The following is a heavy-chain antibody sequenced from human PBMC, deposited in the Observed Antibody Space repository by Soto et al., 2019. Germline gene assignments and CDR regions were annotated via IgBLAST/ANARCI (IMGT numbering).Heavy chain of an antibody. V-gene: IGHV3-23*01. Sequence: EVQLLESGGGLVQPGGSLRLSCAASGFTFSSYAMTWVRQAPGKGLEWVAALKVIGSAAYYADSVKGRFTISRYDSNNTLVLQMHSLRAEDTAIYYCVKDSPPSPNYQDRGYWGQGALVTGSS. CDR1: GFTFSSYA. J-gene: IGHJ4*02. D-gene: IGHD2-2*01. CDR3: VKDSPPSPNYQDRGY. CDR2: LKVIGSAA.